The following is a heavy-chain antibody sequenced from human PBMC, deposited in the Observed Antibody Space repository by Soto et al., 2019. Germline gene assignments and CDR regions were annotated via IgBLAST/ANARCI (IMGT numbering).Heavy chain of an antibody. CDR2: ISAYNGNT. J-gene: IGHJ6*02. Sequence: ASVKVSCKASGYTFTSYGISWVRQAPGQGLEWMGWISAYNGNTNYAQKLQGRVTMTTDTSTSTAYMELRSLRSDDTAVYYCALGAIVVVPAAKIGANAYYYGMDVWGQGTTVTVSS. CDR3: ALGAIVVVPAAKIGANAYYYGMDV. V-gene: IGHV1-18*04. D-gene: IGHD2-2*01. CDR1: GYTFTSYG.